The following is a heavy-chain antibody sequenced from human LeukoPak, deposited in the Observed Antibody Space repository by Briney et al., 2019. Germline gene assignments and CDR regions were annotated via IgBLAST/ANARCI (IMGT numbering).Heavy chain of an antibody. CDR3: AKDTQLLWFGELHY. CDR2: ISSSGSTI. V-gene: IGHV3-11*01. D-gene: IGHD3-10*01. J-gene: IGHJ4*02. Sequence: PGGSLRLSCAASGFTFSDYYMSWIRQAPGKGLEWVSYISSSGSTIYYADSVKGRFTISRDNAKNSLYLQMNSLRAEDTALYYCAKDTQLLWFGELHYWGQGTLVTVSS. CDR1: GFTFSDYY.